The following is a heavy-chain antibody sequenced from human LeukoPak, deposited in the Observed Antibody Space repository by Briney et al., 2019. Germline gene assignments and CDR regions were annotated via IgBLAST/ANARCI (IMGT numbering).Heavy chain of an antibody. CDR1: GGSISSYY. CDR3: ARDAGASTWPPFDY. V-gene: IGHV4-4*07. Sequence: PSETLSLTCTVSGGSISSYYWSWIRQPAGKGLEWIGRIYTSGSTNYNPSLKSRVTMSVDTSKNQFSLKLNSVTAADTAVYYCARDAGASTWPPFDYWGQGTLVTVSS. CDR2: IYTSGST. J-gene: IGHJ4*02. D-gene: IGHD6-13*01.